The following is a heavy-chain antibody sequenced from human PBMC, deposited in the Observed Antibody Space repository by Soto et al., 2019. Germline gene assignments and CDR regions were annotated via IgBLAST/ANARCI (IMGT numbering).Heavy chain of an antibody. CDR2: IWYDGSKK. Sequence: VQLLESGGGLVQPGGSLRLSCAASGFSFSSYAMVWVRQAPGKGLEWVSLIWYDGSKKSYGDSVKGRFTISRDNSRNTVYLQMNSLRADDTAVYYCARDASYYSLWSGYYPSRNGMDVWGQGTTVTVSS. CDR1: GFSFSSYA. J-gene: IGHJ6*02. V-gene: IGHV3-33*08. CDR3: ARDASYYSLWSGYYPSRNGMDV. D-gene: IGHD3-3*01.